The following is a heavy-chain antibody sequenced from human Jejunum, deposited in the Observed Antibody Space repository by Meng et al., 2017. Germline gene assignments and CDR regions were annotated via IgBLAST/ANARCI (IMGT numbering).Heavy chain of an antibody. CDR3: ARERDYDYSSGYPIPLFDY. CDR2: IGGSGGTI. Sequence: GESLKISCAASGFTFTTYETNWVRQAPGKGLEWVSYIGGSGGTIYYADSVKGRFTIYRDNAKNSLYVQMNSQRAEDTAVYYCARERDYDYSSGYPIPLFDYWGQGTLVTVSS. D-gene: IGHD3-22*01. J-gene: IGHJ4*02. CDR1: GFTFTTYE. V-gene: IGHV3-48*03.